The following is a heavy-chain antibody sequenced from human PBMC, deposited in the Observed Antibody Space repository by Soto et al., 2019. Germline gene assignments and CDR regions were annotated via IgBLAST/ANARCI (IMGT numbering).Heavy chain of an antibody. CDR1: GFTFSSYA. Sequence: EVQLLESGGGLVQPGGSLRLSCAASGFTFSSYAMNWVRQAPGKGLEWVSVISGSGGSTYYADSVKGRFTISRDNSKNTLDLQMNSRRAEDTAVYYCSKRTTGWYFDLWGRGTLVTVSS. J-gene: IGHJ2*01. CDR3: SKRTTGWYFDL. V-gene: IGHV3-23*01. CDR2: ISGSGGST.